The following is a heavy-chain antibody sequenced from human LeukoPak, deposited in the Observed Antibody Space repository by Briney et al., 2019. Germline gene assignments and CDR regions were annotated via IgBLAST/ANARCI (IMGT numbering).Heavy chain of an antibody. Sequence: PGRSLRLACAASGFTFSSYDMHWVRQAPGKGLEWVAVISDDGSNKYYADSVKGRFTISRDNSKNTLYLQMNSLRAEDTAVYYCARVDDLDAFDIWGQGTMVTVAS. CDR1: GFTFSSYD. D-gene: IGHD2-2*03. CDR2: ISDDGSNK. J-gene: IGHJ3*02. V-gene: IGHV3-30*03. CDR3: ARVDDLDAFDI.